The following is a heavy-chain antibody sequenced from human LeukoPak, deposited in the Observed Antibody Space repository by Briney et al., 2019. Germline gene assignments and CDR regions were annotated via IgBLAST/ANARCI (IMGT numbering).Heavy chain of an antibody. J-gene: IGHJ4*02. CDR2: IRYDGSNK. V-gene: IGHV3-30*02. Sequence: GGSLRLSCAASGFTFSKFWMSWVRQAPGKGLEWVAFIRYDGSNKYYADSVKGRFTISRDNSKNTLYLQMNSLRAEDTAVYYCAKSGYSYGYSFDYWGQGTLVTVSS. D-gene: IGHD5-18*01. CDR3: AKSGYSYGYSFDY. CDR1: GFTFSKFW.